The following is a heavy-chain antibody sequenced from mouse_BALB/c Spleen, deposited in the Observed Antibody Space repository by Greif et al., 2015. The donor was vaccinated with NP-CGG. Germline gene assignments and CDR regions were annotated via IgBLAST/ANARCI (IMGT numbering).Heavy chain of an antibody. Sequence: EVHLVESGGGLVQPKGSLKLSCAASGFTFNTYAMHWVCQAPGKGLEWVARIRSKSNNYATYYADSVKDRFTISRDDSQSMLYLQMNNLKTEDTAMYYCVREGLAMDYWGQGTSVTVSS. CDR3: VREGLAMDY. CDR2: IRSKSNNYAT. J-gene: IGHJ4*01. V-gene: IGHV10-3*03. CDR1: GFTFNTYA.